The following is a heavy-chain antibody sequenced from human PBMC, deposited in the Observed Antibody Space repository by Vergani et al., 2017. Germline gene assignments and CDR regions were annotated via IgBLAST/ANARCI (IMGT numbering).Heavy chain of an antibody. CDR2: ISSSSSYI. Sequence: EVQLVESGGGLVKRGGSLRLSCAASGFTFSSYSMNWVRQAPGKGLEWVSSISSSSSYIYYADSVKGRFTISRDNAKNSLYLQMNSLRAEDTAVYYCARVGYCSGGSCYYYYYMDVWGKXP. CDR1: GFTFSSYS. V-gene: IGHV3-21*01. CDR3: ARVGYCSGGSCYYYYYMDV. J-gene: IGHJ6*03. D-gene: IGHD2-15*01.